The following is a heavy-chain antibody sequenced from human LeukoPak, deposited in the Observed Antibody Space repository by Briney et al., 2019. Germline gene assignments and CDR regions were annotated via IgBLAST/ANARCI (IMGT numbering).Heavy chain of an antibody. V-gene: IGHV4-59*12. CDR1: GGSISSYY. CDR2: ISYRGNT. J-gene: IGHJ3*02. Sequence: PSETLSLTCTVSGGSISSYYWSWIRQPPGKGLEWIGFISYRGNTNYNPSLKSRVTLSVDASKNQFSLKLSSVTAADTAVYYCARDLLGAFDIWGQGTMVTVSS. D-gene: IGHD2-21*01. CDR3: ARDLLGAFDI.